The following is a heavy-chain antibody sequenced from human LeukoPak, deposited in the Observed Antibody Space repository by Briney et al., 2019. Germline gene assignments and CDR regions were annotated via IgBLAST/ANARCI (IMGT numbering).Heavy chain of an antibody. Sequence: SQTLSLTCAISGDSVSSNSAAWNWIRQSPSRGLEWLGRTYYRAKWYNDYAVSVKSRITNNPDTSKNQFSLQLNSVTPEDTAVYYCARGGGYYGSGKEYYYYYMDVWGKGTTVTISS. D-gene: IGHD3-10*01. CDR1: GDSVSSNSAA. CDR3: ARGGGYYGSGKEYYYYYMDV. V-gene: IGHV6-1*01. J-gene: IGHJ6*03. CDR2: TYYRAKWYN.